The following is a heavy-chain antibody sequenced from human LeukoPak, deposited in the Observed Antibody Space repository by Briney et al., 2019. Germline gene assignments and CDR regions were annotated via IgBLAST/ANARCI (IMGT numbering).Heavy chain of an antibody. CDR1: GYSISSGYY. CDR2: IYHSGST. D-gene: IGHD4-11*01. Sequence: SETLSLTCTVSGYSISSGYYWGWIRQPPGKGLEWIGSIYHSGSTYYNPSLKSRVTISVDTSKNQFSLKLSSVTAADTAVYYCARFSAVTTYYYYYMDVWGKGTTVTVSS. CDR3: ARFSAVTTYYYYYMDV. V-gene: IGHV4-38-2*02. J-gene: IGHJ6*03.